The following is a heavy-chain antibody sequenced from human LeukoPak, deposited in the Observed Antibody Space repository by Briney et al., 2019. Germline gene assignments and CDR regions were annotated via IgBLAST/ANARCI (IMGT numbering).Heavy chain of an antibody. D-gene: IGHD3-9*01. CDR3: ARGGALRYFDWLSSFFDY. CDR2: IYYSGST. Sequence: MASETLSLTCTVSGGSISSGGYYWSWIRQHPGKGLEWIGYIYYSGSTYYNPSLKSRVTISVDTSKNQFSLKLSSVTAADTAVYYCARGGALRYFDWLSSFFDYWGQGTLVTVFS. V-gene: IGHV4-31*03. J-gene: IGHJ4*02. CDR1: GGSISSGGYY.